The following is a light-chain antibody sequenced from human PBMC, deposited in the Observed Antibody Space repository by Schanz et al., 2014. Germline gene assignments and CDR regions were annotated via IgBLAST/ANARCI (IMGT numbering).Light chain of an antibody. CDR2: DVT. CDR3: QSYDSSLSGWV. J-gene: IGLJ3*02. V-gene: IGLV2-11*01. CDR1: SSDVGAYTY. Sequence: QSALTQPRSVSGSPGQSVTISCTGTSSDVGAYTYVSWYQQPPGKAPKLMIYDVTERPSGVPDRFSGSKSGNTASLTISGLQADDEAVYYCQSYDSSLSGWVFGGGTKLTVL.